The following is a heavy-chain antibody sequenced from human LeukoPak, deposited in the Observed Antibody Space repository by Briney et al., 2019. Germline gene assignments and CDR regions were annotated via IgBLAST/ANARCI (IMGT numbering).Heavy chain of an antibody. J-gene: IGHJ5*02. CDR3: ARHGAVASQRWFDP. CDR1: GGSISSGGYY. D-gene: IGHD6-19*01. V-gene: IGHV4-61*08. Sequence: SETLSLTCTVSGGSISSGGYYWSWIRQPPGKGLEWIGYIYYSGSTNYNPSLKSRVTISVDTSKNQFSLKLSSVTAADTAVYYCARHGAVASQRWFDPWGQGTLVTVSS. CDR2: IYYSGST.